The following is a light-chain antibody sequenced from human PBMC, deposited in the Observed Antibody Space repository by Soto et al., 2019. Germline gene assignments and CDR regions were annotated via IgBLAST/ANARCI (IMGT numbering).Light chain of an antibody. Sequence: DIQMTQSPSSLSASVGDSVTITCRASQSISTLLNWYQRKPGKAPYLLIYAASTLQSGVPSRVSGAGSGTDFSLTISTLQPEEFASYYCQQSSTLPLTFGGGTQVEIK. J-gene: IGKJ4*01. CDR2: AAS. CDR3: QQSSTLPLT. CDR1: QSISTL. V-gene: IGKV1-39*01.